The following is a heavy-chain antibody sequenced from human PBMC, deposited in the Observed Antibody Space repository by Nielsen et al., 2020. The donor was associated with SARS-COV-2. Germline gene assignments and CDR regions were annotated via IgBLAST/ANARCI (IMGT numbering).Heavy chain of an antibody. J-gene: IGHJ6*02. Sequence: GESLKISCVASGFNLSHYYMRWIRQAPGKGLEWVSYISGGSATIYYADSVKGRFTISRDNVKNSLYLQLSSLSAEDTAVYFCARSPFHRSSWYSMDVWGQGTTVTVSS. D-gene: IGHD6-13*01. V-gene: IGHV3-11*04. CDR1: GFNLSHYY. CDR3: ARSPFHRSSWYSMDV. CDR2: ISGGSATI.